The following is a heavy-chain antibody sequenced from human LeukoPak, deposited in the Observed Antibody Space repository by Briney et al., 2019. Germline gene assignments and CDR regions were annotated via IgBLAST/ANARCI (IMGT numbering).Heavy chain of an antibody. V-gene: IGHV3-30*02. J-gene: IGHJ4*02. CDR2: IRYDGSNT. D-gene: IGHD6-13*01. Sequence: PGGSLRLSCAASGFIFSNYGLVWVRQAPGKGLEWVAFIRYDGSNTYYADSVKGRFTISRDNSKNTLSLQMNSLRGEDTAVYYCANPNSKGDSSSWALDNWGQGTLVTVSS. CDR1: GFIFSNYG. CDR3: ANPNSKGDSSSWALDN.